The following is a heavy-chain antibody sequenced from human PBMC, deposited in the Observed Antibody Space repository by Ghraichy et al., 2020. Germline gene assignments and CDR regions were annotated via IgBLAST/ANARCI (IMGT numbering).Heavy chain of an antibody. CDR3: ARRGLGVDYFEY. CDR2: LSYNGNSGST. V-gene: IGHV4-59*08. Sequence: SETLSLTCTVSGGSIASSYWVWIRQSPGRGLEWIGFLSYNGNSGSTNYNAALKSRVTISVDTSKNQFSLKLTSVTAADTAVYYSARRGLGVDYFEYWGQGTLVTVSS. D-gene: IGHD3-16*01. J-gene: IGHJ4*02. CDR1: GGSIASSY.